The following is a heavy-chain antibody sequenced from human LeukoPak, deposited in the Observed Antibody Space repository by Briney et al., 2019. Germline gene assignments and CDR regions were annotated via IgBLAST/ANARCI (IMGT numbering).Heavy chain of an antibody. V-gene: IGHV3-48*03. CDR1: GFTFSSYE. Sequence: SGGSLRLSCAASGFTFSSYEMNWVRQAQGKGLEWVSYISSGGNTIYYADSVKGRFTISRDNAKNSLYLQMNSLRAEDTAVYYCAREGTAMVSFDYWGQGTLVTVSS. CDR2: ISSGGNTI. J-gene: IGHJ4*02. CDR3: AREGTAMVSFDY. D-gene: IGHD5-18*01.